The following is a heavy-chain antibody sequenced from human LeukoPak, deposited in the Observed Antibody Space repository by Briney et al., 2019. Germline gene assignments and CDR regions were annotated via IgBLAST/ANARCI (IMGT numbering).Heavy chain of an antibody. J-gene: IGHJ4*02. Sequence: GGSLRLSCAASGFIFSTYAMSWVRQAPGKGLEWVSSIIATGDSTFYADSVKGRFPISRDNSKNTLYLQMNSMRAEDTAIYYCAKDLRTYGSGIYRLPTVIFNYWGQGTLVTVSS. V-gene: IGHV3-23*01. D-gene: IGHD3-10*01. CDR3: AKDLRTYGSGIYRLPTVIFNY. CDR1: GFIFSTYA. CDR2: IIATGDST.